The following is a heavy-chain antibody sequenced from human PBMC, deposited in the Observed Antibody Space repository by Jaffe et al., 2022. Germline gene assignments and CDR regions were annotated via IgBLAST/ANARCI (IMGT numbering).Heavy chain of an antibody. CDR3: TRDYYGDYVPVYFDY. CDR2: IRSKAYGGTT. Sequence: EVQLVESGGGLVQPGRSLRLSCTASGFTFGDYAMSWVRQAPGKGLEWVGFIRSKAYGGTTEYAASVKGRFTISRDDSKSIAYLQMNSLKTEDTAVYYCTRDYYGDYVPVYFDYWGQGTLVTVSS. V-gene: IGHV3-49*04. D-gene: IGHD4-17*01. J-gene: IGHJ4*02. CDR1: GFTFGDYA.